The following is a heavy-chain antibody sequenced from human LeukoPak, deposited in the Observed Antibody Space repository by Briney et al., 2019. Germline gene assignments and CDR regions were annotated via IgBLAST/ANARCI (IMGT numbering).Heavy chain of an antibody. V-gene: IGHV3-74*01. Sequence: PGGSLRLSCAASGFTFSSYWMHWVRQAPGKGLVWVSRINSDGSSTSYADSVKGRFIISRDNAKNTLYLQMNSLRAEDTAVYYCARTHLAAARPSSIDYWGQGTLVTVSS. CDR2: INSDGSST. J-gene: IGHJ4*02. CDR3: ARTHLAAARPSSIDY. CDR1: GFTFSSYW. D-gene: IGHD6-13*01.